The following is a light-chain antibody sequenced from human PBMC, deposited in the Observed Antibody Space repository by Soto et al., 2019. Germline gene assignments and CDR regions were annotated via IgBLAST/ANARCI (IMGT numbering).Light chain of an antibody. CDR1: QSVSRSY. Sequence: EIVLTQSPGTLSLSPGERATLSCRASQSVSRSYLAWYQQKPGQAPRLLIYGASSRATGIPDRFSGSGSGTGFHLTISRLEPEDFAVYSCQQYGSSPGTFGQGNKVEIK. CDR2: GAS. CDR3: QQYGSSPGT. J-gene: IGKJ1*01. V-gene: IGKV3-20*01.